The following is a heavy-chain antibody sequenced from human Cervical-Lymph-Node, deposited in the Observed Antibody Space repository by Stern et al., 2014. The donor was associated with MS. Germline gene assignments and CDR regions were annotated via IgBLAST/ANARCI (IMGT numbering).Heavy chain of an antibody. V-gene: IGHV3-30*18. CDR3: VKRGITEVRGVRLGDY. CDR1: GFTFSSYG. J-gene: IGHJ4*02. D-gene: IGHD3-10*01. CDR2: ISYDGSDT. Sequence: VQLVQSGGGVVQPGRSLRLPCTASGFTFSSYGMHWVRQAPGKGLEWVSVISYDGSDTYYAESVKGRFTISRDNTKNTLYLEMRRLRREDTAVYYCVKRGITEVRGVRLGDYWGPGTLVIVSS.